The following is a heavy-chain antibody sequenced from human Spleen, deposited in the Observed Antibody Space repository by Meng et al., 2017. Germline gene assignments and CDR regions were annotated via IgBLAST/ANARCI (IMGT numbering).Heavy chain of an antibody. CDR3: ARGYSSGWYQGYGMDV. D-gene: IGHD6-19*01. V-gene: IGHV4-59*12. CDR2: IYYSGST. Sequence: SETLSLTCTVSGGSISSYYWSWIRQPPGKGLEWIGYIYYSGSTNYNPSLKSRVTISVDTSKNQFSLKLSSVTAADTAVYYCARGYSSGWYQGYGMDVWGQGTTVTVSS. CDR1: GGSISSYY. J-gene: IGHJ6*02.